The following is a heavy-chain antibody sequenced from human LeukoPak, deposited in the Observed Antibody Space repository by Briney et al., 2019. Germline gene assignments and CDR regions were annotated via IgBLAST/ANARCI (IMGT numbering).Heavy chain of an antibody. V-gene: IGHV3-11*01. D-gene: IGHD1-26*01. CDR1: GFTFSDFY. Sequence: GGSLRLSCAASGFTFSDFYMGWIRQAPGKGLEWISYISSNRGHTTYYAYSVNGRFNISMYNAKNLLYLQMNTLRAEDTALYYCAKDHNSRWELLGYWGQGTLVTVSS. CDR2: ISSNRGHTT. CDR3: AKDHNSRWELLGY. J-gene: IGHJ4*02.